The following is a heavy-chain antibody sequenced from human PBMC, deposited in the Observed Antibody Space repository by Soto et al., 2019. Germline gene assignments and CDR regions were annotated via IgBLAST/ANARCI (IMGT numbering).Heavy chain of an antibody. D-gene: IGHD4-17*01. J-gene: IGHJ6*02. CDR1: GYTFTGYY. CDR2: INPNSGGT. CDR3: ARDQGATVFEYYYYGMDV. Sequence: ASVKASCKASGYTFTGYYMHWVRQAPGQGLEWMGWINPNSGGTNYAQKFQGWVTMTRDTSISTAYMELSRLRSDDTAVYYCARDQGATVFEYYYYGMDVWGQGTTVTVSS. V-gene: IGHV1-2*04.